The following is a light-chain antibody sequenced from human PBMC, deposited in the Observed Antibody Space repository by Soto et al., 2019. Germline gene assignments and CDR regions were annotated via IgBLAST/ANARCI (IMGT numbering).Light chain of an antibody. CDR1: QSVSSSY. J-gene: IGKJ4*01. CDR3: QQYGSSWLT. Sequence: LTQSPDNLSLFPGGRATLSCWASQSVSSSYLAWYQQKPGQAPRLLIYGASSRATGIPDRFSGSGSGTDFTLTISRLEPEDFAVYYCQQYGSSWLTFGGGTKV. CDR2: GAS. V-gene: IGKV3-20*01.